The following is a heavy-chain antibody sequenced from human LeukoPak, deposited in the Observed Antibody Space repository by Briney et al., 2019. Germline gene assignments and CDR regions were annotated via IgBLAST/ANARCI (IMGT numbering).Heavy chain of an antibody. CDR2: IYASGNT. D-gene: IGHD6-6*01. CDR1: GASISSYY. CDR3: ARGSWQLAEEVY. J-gene: IGHJ4*02. V-gene: IGHV4-4*07. Sequence: SETLSLTCTVSGASISSYYWSWIRQPPGQGLEWIGYIYASGNTNSNPSLKSRVTMSVDTSNDQFSLMLTSVTAADTAVYYCARGSWQLAEEVYWGQGTLVTVSS.